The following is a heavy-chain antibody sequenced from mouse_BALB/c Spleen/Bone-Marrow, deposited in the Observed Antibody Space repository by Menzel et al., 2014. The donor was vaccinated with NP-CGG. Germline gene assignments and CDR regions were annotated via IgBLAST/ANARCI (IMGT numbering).Heavy chain of an antibody. CDR2: IRNKSNNYAT. CDR1: GFTFNTNA. J-gene: IGHJ4*01. D-gene: IGHD2-3*01. V-gene: IGHV10S3*01. CDR3: VREIGYDGYYGYYTMDY. Sequence: EVQRVESGGGLVQPKGSLKLSCAASGFTFNTNAMNWVRQAPGKGLEWVARIRNKSNNYATYYADSVKDRFTISRDDSQSMLYLQMNNLKTEDTAVYYCVREIGYDGYYGYYTMDYWGQGTSVTVSS.